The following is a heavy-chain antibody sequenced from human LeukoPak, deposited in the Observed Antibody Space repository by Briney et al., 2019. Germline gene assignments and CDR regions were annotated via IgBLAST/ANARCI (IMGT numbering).Heavy chain of an antibody. V-gene: IGHV3-49*04. CDR3: TRFVGVVTAALDY. CDR1: GFTFGDYA. CDR2: IRSKAYGGTT. Sequence: GGSLTLSCTASGFTFGDYAMSWVRQAPGKGLEWVGFIRSKAYGGTTEYAASVKGRFTISRDDSKSIAYLQMNSLKTEDTAVYYCTRFVGVVTAALDYWGQGTLVTVSS. D-gene: IGHD2-21*02. J-gene: IGHJ4*02.